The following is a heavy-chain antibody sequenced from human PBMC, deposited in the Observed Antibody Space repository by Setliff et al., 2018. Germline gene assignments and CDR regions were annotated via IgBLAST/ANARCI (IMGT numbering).Heavy chain of an antibody. J-gene: IGHJ3*02. V-gene: IGHV4-30-2*01. D-gene: IGHD3-16*02. CDR2: IYHSGST. Sequence: PSETLSLTCAVSGGSISSGGYSWSWIRQPPGKGLEWIGYIYHSGSTYYNPSLKSRVTISVDRSKNQFSLKLSSVTAADTAVYYCARDGITFGGVIADRGAFDIWG. CDR3: ARDGITFGGVIADRGAFDI. CDR1: GGSISSGGYS.